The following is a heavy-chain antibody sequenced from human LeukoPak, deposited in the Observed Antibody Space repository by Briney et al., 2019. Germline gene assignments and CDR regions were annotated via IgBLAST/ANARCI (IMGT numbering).Heavy chain of an antibody. Sequence: PSETLSLTCTVSGGSISSSSYYWGWIRQPPGKGLEWIGSIYYSGSTYYNPSLKSRVTISVDTSKNQFSLKLSSVTAADTAVYYCARLTQYSSSWPPSKGNYYFDYWGQGTLVTVSS. CDR2: IYYSGST. CDR1: GGSISSSSYY. V-gene: IGHV4-39*07. J-gene: IGHJ4*02. CDR3: ARLTQYSSSWPPSKGNYYFDY. D-gene: IGHD6-13*01.